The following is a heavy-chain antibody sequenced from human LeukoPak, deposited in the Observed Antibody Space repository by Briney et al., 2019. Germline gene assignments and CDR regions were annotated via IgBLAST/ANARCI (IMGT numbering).Heavy chain of an antibody. CDR1: GGSISSGSYY. V-gene: IGHV4-61*02. CDR2: IYTSGST. CDR3: ARSTVTTTPFDY. J-gene: IGHJ4*02. Sequence: PSQTLSLTCTVSGGSISSGSYYWSWIRQPAGKGLEWIGRIYTSGSTNYNPSLKSRVTISVDTSKNQFSLKLSSVTAADTAVYYCARSTVTTTPFDYWGQGTLVTVSS. D-gene: IGHD4-17*01.